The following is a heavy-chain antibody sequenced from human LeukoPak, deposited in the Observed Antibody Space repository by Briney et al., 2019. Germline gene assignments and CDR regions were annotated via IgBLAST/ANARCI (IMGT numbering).Heavy chain of an antibody. CDR1: GFTFSSYA. D-gene: IGHD3-16*01. CDR2: ISYDGSNK. V-gene: IGHV3-30*04. J-gene: IGHJ4*02. CDR3: ASQYYDYVWGSTGGDY. Sequence: PGGSLRLSCAASGFTFSSYAMHWVRQAPGKGLEWVAVISYDGSNKYYADSVKGRFTISRDNSKNTLYLQMNSLRAEDTAVYYCASQYYDYVWGSTGGDYWGQGTLVTVSS.